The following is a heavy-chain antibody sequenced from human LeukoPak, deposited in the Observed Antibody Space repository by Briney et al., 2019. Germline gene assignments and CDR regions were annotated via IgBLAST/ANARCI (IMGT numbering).Heavy chain of an antibody. CDR2: IYYSGST. J-gene: IGHJ4*02. Sequence: SESLSLTCTVSGGSISSYYWSWIRQPPGKGLEWIGHIYYSGSTHYNPSLKSRVTISVDTSKNQFSLKLSSVTAADTAVYYCARHVGNSGSGSYLTYFDYWGQGTLVTVSS. CDR1: GGSISSYY. V-gene: IGHV4-59*08. D-gene: IGHD3-10*01. CDR3: ARHVGNSGSGSYLTYFDY.